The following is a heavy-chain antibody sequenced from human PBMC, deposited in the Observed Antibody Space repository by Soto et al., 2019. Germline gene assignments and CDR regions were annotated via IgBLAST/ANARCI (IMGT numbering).Heavy chain of an antibody. CDR2: ISGSGGST. D-gene: IGHD3-22*01. CDR1: VFTFSSYA. CDR3: AKTDSSGYYPSWFDP. J-gene: IGHJ5*02. Sequence: GGSLRLSCKASVFTFSSYAISWVSQALGKGLEWVSAISGSGGSTYYADSVKGRFTISRDNSKNTLYLQMNSLRAEDTAVYYCAKTDSSGYYPSWFDPWGQGTLVTGSS. V-gene: IGHV3-23*01.